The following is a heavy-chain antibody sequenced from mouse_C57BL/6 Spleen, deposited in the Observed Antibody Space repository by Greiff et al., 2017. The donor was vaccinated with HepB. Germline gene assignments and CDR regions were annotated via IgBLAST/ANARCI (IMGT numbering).Heavy chain of an antibody. V-gene: IGHV14-4*01. J-gene: IGHJ3*01. D-gene: IGHD2-3*01. Sequence: EVQLQQSGAELVRPGASVKLSCTASGFNIKDDYMHWVKQRPEQGLEWIGWIDPENGDTEYASKFQGKATITADTSSNTAYLQLSSLTSEDTAVYYCTTSLYDGYPLFAYWGQGTLVTVSA. CDR3: TTSLYDGYPLFAY. CDR1: GFNIKDDY. CDR2: IDPENGDT.